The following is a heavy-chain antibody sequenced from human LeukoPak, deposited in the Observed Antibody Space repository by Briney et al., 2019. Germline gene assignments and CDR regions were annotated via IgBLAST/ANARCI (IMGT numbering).Heavy chain of an antibody. V-gene: IGHV3-21*01. D-gene: IGHD3-22*01. CDR3: ARDSGTNNRITMIVVVIGAFDI. Sequence: PGGSLRLSCAASGFTFSSYSMNWVRQAPGKGLEWVSSIRSSSSYIYYADSVKGRFTISRDNAKNSLYLQMNSLRAEDTALYYCARDSGTNNRITMIVVVIGAFDIWGQGTMVTVSS. CDR1: GFTFSSYS. J-gene: IGHJ3*02. CDR2: IRSSSSYI.